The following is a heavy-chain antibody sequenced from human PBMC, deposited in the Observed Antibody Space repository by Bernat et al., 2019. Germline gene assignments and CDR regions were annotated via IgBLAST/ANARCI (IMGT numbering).Heavy chain of an antibody. J-gene: IGHJ4*02. D-gene: IGHD6-6*01. CDR3: AREQSIAAYIDY. CDR1: GFTFSSYA. Sequence: VQLVESGEGLVQPGGSLRLSCAASGFTFSSYAMHWVRQAPGKGLEWVAVIWYDGSNKYYADSVKGRFTISRDNSKNTLYLQMNSLRAEDTAVYYCAREQSIAAYIDYWGQGTLVTVSS. V-gene: IGHV3-33*08. CDR2: IWYDGSNK.